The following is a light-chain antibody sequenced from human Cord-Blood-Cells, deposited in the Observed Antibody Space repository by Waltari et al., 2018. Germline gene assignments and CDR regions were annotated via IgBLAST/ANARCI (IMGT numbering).Light chain of an antibody. CDR1: SSDVGGYNY. CDR3: SSYTSSSTLV. V-gene: IGLV2-14*01. J-gene: IGLJ2*01. Sequence: QSALTQPASVSGSPGQSITISCTGTSSDVGGYNYLSWYQQHQGKAPKLMIYDVSNRPSGVSNRFSGSKSGNTASLTISGLQAEDEADYYCSSYTSSSTLVFGGGTKLTVL. CDR2: DVS.